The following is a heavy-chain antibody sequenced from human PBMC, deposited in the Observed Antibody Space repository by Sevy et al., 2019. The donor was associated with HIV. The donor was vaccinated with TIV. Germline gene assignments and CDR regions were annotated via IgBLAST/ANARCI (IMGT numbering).Heavy chain of an antibody. CDR1: GFTFSNAW. V-gene: IGHV3-15*01. J-gene: IGHJ4*02. D-gene: IGHD3-16*02. CDR3: TTEIMITFGGVIVQYYFDY. CDR2: IKSKTDGGTT. Sequence: GGYLRLSCAASGFTFSNAWMSWVRQAPGKGLECVGRIKSKTDGGTTDYAAPVKGRFTISRDDSKKTLYLQMNSLKTEDTAVYYCTTEIMITFGGVIVQYYFDYWGQGTLVTVSS.